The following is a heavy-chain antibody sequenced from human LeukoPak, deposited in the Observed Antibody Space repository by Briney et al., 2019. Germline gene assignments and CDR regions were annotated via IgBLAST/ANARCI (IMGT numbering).Heavy chain of an antibody. V-gene: IGHV3-30*04. CDR3: ARSDSSGWYLRGCSDY. Sequence: GRSLRLSCAASGFTFSSYAMHWVRQAPGKGLEWVAVISYDGSNKYYADSVKGRFTISRDNSKNPLYLQMNSLRAEDTAVYYCARSDSSGWYLRGCSDYWGQGTLVTVSS. CDR2: ISYDGSNK. J-gene: IGHJ4*02. D-gene: IGHD6-19*01. CDR1: GFTFSSYA.